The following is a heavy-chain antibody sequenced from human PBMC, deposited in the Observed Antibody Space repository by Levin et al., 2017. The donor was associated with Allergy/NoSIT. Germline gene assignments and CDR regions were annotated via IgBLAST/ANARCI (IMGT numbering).Heavy chain of an antibody. J-gene: IGHJ4*02. V-gene: IGHV1-69*13. CDR2: LITMFGTT. D-gene: IGHD6-25*01. CDR1: GGTLSTYS. CDR3: TSLRYSSATWYFDY. Sequence: ASVKVSCKASGGTLSTYSISWVRQAPGQGLEWMGGLITMFGTTNYAQKFQGRVTITADESTSTAYMDLSSLSSEDTAVYYCTSLRYSSATWYFDYWGQGTLVTVSS.